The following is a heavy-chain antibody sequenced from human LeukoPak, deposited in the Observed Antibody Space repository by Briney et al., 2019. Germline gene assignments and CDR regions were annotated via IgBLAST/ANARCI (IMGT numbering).Heavy chain of an antibody. D-gene: IGHD2-21*02. CDR3: ARAYGLLIDAFDI. CDR1: GGSISSSSYY. J-gene: IGHJ3*02. V-gene: IGHV4-39*07. CDR2: IYHSGST. Sequence: SETLSLTCTVSGGSISSSSYYWGWIRQPPGKGLEWIGSIYHSGSTYYNPSLKSRVTISVDTSKNQFSLKLSSVTAADTAVYYCARAYGLLIDAFDIWGQGTMVTVSS.